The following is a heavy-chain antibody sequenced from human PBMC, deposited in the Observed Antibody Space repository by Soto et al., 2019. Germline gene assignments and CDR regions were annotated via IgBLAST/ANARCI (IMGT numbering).Heavy chain of an antibody. CDR2: IYPSGNT. V-gene: IGHV4-4*07. J-gene: IGHJ6*02. Sequence: SETLSLTCAVSGGSISSYYWSWIRQTAGKGLEWIGRIYPSGNTNYNPSLKSRVTMSIDTSKNQLSLKLRSVTAADTAVYFCAGDEGYYYSGVDVWGQGTAVTVFS. CDR1: GGSISSYY. CDR3: AGDEGYYYSGVDV.